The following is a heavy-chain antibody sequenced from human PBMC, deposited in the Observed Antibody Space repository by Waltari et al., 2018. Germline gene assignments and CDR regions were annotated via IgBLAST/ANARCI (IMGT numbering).Heavy chain of an antibody. Sequence: EVQLVESGGGLVQPGGSLRLSCAASGFTFSSYAMSWVRQSPGKGLEWVSAISGSGGSTYYADSVKGRFTISRDNSKNTLYLQMNSLRAEDTAVYYCAKGVTIFGVVITYPYYYGMDVWGQGTTVTVSS. V-gene: IGHV3-23*04. CDR3: AKGVTIFGVVITYPYYYGMDV. CDR2: ISGSGGST. D-gene: IGHD3-3*01. CDR1: GFTFSSYA. J-gene: IGHJ6*02.